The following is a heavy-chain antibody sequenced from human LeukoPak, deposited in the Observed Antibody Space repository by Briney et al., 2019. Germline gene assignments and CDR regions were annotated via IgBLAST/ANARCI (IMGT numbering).Heavy chain of an antibody. Sequence: PGGSLRLSCAASGFTFSSYGMHWVRQAPGKGLEWVAVIWYDGSNKYYADSVKGRFTISRDNSKNTLYLQMNSLRAEDTAVYYCAKYTERAFDIWAKGQWSPSLQ. D-gene: IGHD2-2*02. CDR2: IWYDGSNK. V-gene: IGHV3-33*06. J-gene: IGHJ3*02. CDR3: AKYTERAFDI. CDR1: GFTFSSYG.